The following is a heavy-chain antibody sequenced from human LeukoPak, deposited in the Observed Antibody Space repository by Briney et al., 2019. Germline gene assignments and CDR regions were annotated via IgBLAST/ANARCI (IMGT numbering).Heavy chain of an antibody. J-gene: IGHJ4*02. V-gene: IGHV3-7*01. Sequence: GGSLRLSCAASGLTLSNVWMSWVRQAPGKGLEWVGNIKKDGSEKYYVESLKGRFTISRDNVKNSLYLQMNSLRAEDTAVYYCARDLQDGVPTGYWGQGTLVTVSS. CDR1: GLTLSNVW. CDR3: ARDLQDGVPTGY. CDR2: IKKDGSEK. D-gene: IGHD4-17*01.